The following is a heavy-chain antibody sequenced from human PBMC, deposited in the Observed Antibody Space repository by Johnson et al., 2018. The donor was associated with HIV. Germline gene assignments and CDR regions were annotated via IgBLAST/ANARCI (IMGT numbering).Heavy chain of an antibody. J-gene: IGHJ3*01. Sequence: QVQLVESGGGVVQPGRSLRLSCAASGFTFSSYAMHWVRQAPGKGLEWVAVISFDGSNEYYADSVKGRFTISRDNSKNTLYLQMNSLKTEDTAVYYCAKSSRVATTFDALDFWGQGTMVTVSS. CDR2: ISFDGSNE. V-gene: IGHV3-30*04. CDR3: AKSSRVATTFDALDF. CDR1: GFTFSSYA. D-gene: IGHD2-15*01.